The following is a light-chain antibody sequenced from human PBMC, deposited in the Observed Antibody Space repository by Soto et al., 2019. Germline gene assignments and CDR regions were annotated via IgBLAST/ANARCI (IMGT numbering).Light chain of an antibody. CDR1: SXDVGGYNA. CDR3: NSFRVNRLYV. Sequence: QSALAQPASVSGSPGQTITIFCTGTSXDVGGYNAVSWYQHHPGKAPKLIIYEVTHRPAGISDRFSASKSGNTASLTISGLQAEDEADYYCNSFRVNRLYVFRTGTKVTVL. CDR2: EVT. V-gene: IGLV2-14*01. J-gene: IGLJ1*01.